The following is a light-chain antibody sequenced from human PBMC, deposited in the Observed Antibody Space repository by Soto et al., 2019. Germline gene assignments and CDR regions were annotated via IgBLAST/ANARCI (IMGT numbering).Light chain of an antibody. Sequence: EIVLTQSPGTPSLSPGERATLSCRASQSVSSSHLAWYQQKPGQAPRLLIYGASSRATGIPDRCSGSGSGTDFTLTISSLEPEEFAVYYCHQYGSSPLFTFGRGTKVDIK. J-gene: IGKJ3*01. CDR3: HQYGSSPLFT. V-gene: IGKV3-20*01. CDR2: GAS. CDR1: QSVSSSH.